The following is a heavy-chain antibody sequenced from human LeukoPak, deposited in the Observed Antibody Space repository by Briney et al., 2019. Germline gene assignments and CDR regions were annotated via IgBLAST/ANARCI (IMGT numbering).Heavy chain of an antibody. J-gene: IGHJ4*02. CDR3: AIHYGDYDISRTLIDY. CDR2: IIPIFGTA. D-gene: IGHD4-17*01. CDR1: VVPFSSYA. V-gene: IGHV1-69*13. Sequence: SVKVSCKASVVPFSSYAISWVRQAPGQGLEWMGGIIPIFGTANYAQKFQGRVTITADESTSTAYMELSSLRSEDTAVYYCAIHYGDYDISRTLIDYWGQGTLVTVSS.